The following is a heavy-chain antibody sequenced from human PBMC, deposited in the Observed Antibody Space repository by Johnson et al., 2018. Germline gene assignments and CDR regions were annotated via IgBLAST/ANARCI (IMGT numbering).Heavy chain of an antibody. V-gene: IGHV1-69*06. Sequence: VQLVESGAEVKKPGASVKVSCKASGYTFTNYYIHWMRQAPGQGLEWMGGIIPIFGTANYAPNFQGRVTITADRSTTTAYLELNSLTSEDTAVYYCARGRGDIALTVAFDIWGQGTMVTVSS. CDR1: GYTFTNYY. CDR2: IIPIFGTA. CDR3: ARGRGDIALTVAFDI. J-gene: IGHJ3*02. D-gene: IGHD2-8*01.